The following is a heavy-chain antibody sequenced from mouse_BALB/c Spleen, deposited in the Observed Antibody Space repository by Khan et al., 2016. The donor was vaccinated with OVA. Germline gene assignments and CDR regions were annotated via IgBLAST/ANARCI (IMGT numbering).Heavy chain of an antibody. CDR1: GYTFTNYG. V-gene: IGHV9-3-1*01. Sequence: QVQLKESGPELKKPGETVKISCKASGYTFTNYGMNWVKQAPGKGLKWMGWINTYTEEPTYADDFKGRFAFSLEPSASTAYLQINNLKNEDTATYFCASGGYWYFDVWGAGTTVTVSS. D-gene: IGHD1-1*02. J-gene: IGHJ1*01. CDR2: INTYTEEP. CDR3: ASGGYWYFDV.